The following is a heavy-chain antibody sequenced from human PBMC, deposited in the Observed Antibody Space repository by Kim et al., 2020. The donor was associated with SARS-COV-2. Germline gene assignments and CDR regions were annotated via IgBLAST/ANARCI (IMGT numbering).Heavy chain of an antibody. D-gene: IGHD3-22*01. CDR1: GGSISSGGYY. CDR2: IYYSGST. Sequence: SETLSLTCTVSGGSISSGGYYWSWIRQHPGKGLEWIGYIYYSGSTYYNPSLKSRVTISVDTSKNQFSLKLSSVTAADTAVYYCAREGYDSSAYYFDYWGQGTLVTVPS. J-gene: IGHJ4*02. V-gene: IGHV4-31*03. CDR3: AREGYDSSAYYFDY.